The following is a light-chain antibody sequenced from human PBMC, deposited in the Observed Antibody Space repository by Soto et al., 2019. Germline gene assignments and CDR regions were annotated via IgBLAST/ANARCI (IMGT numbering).Light chain of an antibody. J-gene: IGLJ2*01. CDR3: AAWDDSLSGPV. V-gene: IGLV1-44*01. CDR2: NND. CDR1: SSNIGTYT. Sequence: QSVLTQPPSASGTPGQRVTISCSGSSSNIGTYTVNWYQQLPGTAPKLLIYNNDQRPSGVPDRFSGFKYGTAASLAISGLQSEDEAEYYCAAWDDSLSGPVFGGGTKVTVL.